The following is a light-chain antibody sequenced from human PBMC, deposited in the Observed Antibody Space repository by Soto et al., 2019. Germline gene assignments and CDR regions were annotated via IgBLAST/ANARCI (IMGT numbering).Light chain of an antibody. CDR3: QQYSSHST. CDR1: QTISSW. CDR2: KAS. J-gene: IGKJ1*01. V-gene: IGKV1-5*03. Sequence: EMQMSQSPSTLSGSVGDRVTITCRASQTISSWLAWYQQKPGKAPKLLIYKASTLKSGVPSRFSGSGSGTEFSLTISSMQPDDFATYYCQQYSSHSTFGQGTKVDIK.